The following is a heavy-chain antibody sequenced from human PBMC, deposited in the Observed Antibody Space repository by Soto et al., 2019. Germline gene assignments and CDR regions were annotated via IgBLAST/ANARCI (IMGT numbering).Heavy chain of an antibody. Sequence: SETLSLTCTVSGGSLKSGSYSWSWIRQPPGKGLEWIGYVYHTGRASYNPSLKSRVSISMDTSKNQFSLNLDSVTAADTAVYFCARDFAYFDYWGQGTLVTVSS. CDR1: GGSLKSGSYS. V-gene: IGHV4-61*01. D-gene: IGHD3-3*01. CDR3: ARDFAYFDY. CDR2: VYHTGRA. J-gene: IGHJ4*02.